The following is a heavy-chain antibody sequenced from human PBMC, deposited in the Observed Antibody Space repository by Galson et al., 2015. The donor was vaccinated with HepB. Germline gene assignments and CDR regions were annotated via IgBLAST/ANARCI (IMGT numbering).Heavy chain of an antibody. CDR2: FDPEDGET. V-gene: IGHV1-24*01. CDR1: GYTLTELS. CDR3: ASGPAGGYSYCDY. D-gene: IGHD5-18*01. Sequence: SVKVSCKVSGYTLTELSMHWVRQAPGKGLEWMGGFDPEDGETIYAQKFQGGVTMTEDTSTDTAYMELSSLRSEDTAVYYCASGPAGGYSYCDYWGQGTLVTVSS. J-gene: IGHJ4*02.